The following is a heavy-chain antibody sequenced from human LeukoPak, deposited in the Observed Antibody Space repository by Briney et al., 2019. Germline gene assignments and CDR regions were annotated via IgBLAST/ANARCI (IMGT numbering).Heavy chain of an antibody. Sequence: PGRSLRLSCAASGFTFSSYGMHWVRQAPGKGLEWVAVIWYGGSNKYYADSAKGRFTISRDNSKNTLYLQMNSLRAEDTAVYYCAKELRIAAAGTAFDIWGQGTMVTVSS. CDR1: GFTFSSYG. CDR3: AKELRIAAAGTAFDI. V-gene: IGHV3-30*18. D-gene: IGHD6-13*01. J-gene: IGHJ3*02. CDR2: IWYGGSNK.